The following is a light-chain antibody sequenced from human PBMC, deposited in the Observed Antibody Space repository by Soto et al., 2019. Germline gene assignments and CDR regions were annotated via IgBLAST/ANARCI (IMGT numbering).Light chain of an antibody. CDR2: EVT. J-gene: IGLJ2*01. V-gene: IGLV2-8*01. CDR1: SSDVGGYDS. CDR3: AAWDDNLRGYWV. Sequence: QSALTQPPSASGSPGQSVTISCTGTSSDVGGYDSVAWYQQHPGKAPKLIIYEVTKRPSGVPDRFSGSKSGTSASLAISGLRSEDEADYYCAAWDDNLRGYWVFGGGTKLTVL.